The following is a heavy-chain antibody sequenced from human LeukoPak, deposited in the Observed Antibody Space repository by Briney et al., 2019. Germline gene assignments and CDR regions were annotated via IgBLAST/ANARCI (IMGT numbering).Heavy chain of an antibody. D-gene: IGHD5-24*01. CDR1: GFTFGDYA. Sequence: GGSLRLSCTVRGFTFGDYAVSWVRQAPGKGLEWVSSISGSGGSTYYADSVKGRFTISRDTSKNTLYLQMNSLRAADTAVYYCVKSGYNRFDYWGQGALVTVSS. V-gene: IGHV3-23*01. J-gene: IGHJ4*02. CDR2: ISGSGGST. CDR3: VKSGYNRFDY.